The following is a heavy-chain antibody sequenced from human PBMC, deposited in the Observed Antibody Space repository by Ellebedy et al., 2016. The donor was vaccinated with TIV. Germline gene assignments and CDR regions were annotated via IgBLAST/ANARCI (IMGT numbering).Heavy chain of an antibody. Sequence: GESLKISCAASGFTFSSYSMNWVRQAPGKGLEWVSSISSSSSYIYYADSVKGRFTISRDNAKNSLYLQMNSLRAEDTAVYYCARETIAVAGTVDYWGQGTLVTVSS. D-gene: IGHD6-19*01. CDR2: ISSSSSYI. V-gene: IGHV3-21*01. J-gene: IGHJ4*02. CDR3: ARETIAVAGTVDY. CDR1: GFTFSSYS.